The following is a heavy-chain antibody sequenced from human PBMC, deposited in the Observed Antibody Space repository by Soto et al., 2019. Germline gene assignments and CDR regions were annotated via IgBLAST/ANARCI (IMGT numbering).Heavy chain of an antibody. CDR2: INPNSGGT. D-gene: IGHD5-12*01. V-gene: IGHV1-2*04. J-gene: IGHJ4*02. Sequence: GASVKVSCKASGYTFTGYYMHWVRQAPGQGLEWMGWINPNSGGTNYAQKFQGWVTMTRDTSISTAYMELSRLRSDDTAVYYCARDSNNLRGYSGFFDYWGQGTLVTVSS. CDR1: GYTFTGYY. CDR3: ARDSNNLRGYSGFFDY.